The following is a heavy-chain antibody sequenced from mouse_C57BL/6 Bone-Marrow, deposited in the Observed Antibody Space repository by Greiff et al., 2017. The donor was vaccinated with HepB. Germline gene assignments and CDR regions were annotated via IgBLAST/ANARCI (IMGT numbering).Heavy chain of an antibody. CDR2: IDPSDSYT. CDR1: GYTFTSYW. V-gene: IGHV1-69*01. Sequence: VQLQQPGAELVMPGASVKLSCKASGYTFTSYWMHWVKQRPGQGLEWIGEIDPSDSYTNYNQKFKGKSTLTVDKSSSTAYMQLSSLTSEDSAVYYCARWYPYYAMDYWGQGTSVTVSS. CDR3: ARWYPYYAMDY. J-gene: IGHJ4*01. D-gene: IGHD1-1*02.